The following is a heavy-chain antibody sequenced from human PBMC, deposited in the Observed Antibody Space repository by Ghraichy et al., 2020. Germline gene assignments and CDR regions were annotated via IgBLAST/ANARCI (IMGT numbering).Heavy chain of an antibody. J-gene: IGHJ4*02. CDR1: GFTFSSYG. D-gene: IGHD5-18*01. V-gene: IGHV3-30*18. CDR2: ISYDGSNK. Sequence: GGALRLSCAASGFTFSSYGMHWVRQAPGKGLEWMAVISYDGSNKYYADSVKGRLTISRDNSKSTLSLQMDSLRAEDTAVYYCVKAKDPAPDTPIDFLFDYWGQGTLVTVSS. CDR3: VKAKDPAPDTPIDFLFDY.